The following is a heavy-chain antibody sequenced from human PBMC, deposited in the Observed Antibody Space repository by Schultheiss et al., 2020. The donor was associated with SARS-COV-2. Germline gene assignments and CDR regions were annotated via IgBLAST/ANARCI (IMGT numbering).Heavy chain of an antibody. D-gene: IGHD3-3*01. CDR3: ARAGYDFWSGSIDCFDP. CDR2: IYYSGST. Sequence: SETLSLTCTVSGGSISSYYWSWIRQPPGKGLELIGYIYYSGSTNYNPSLKSRITISLDTSKNQFSLKLSSVTAADTAVYYCARAGYDFWSGSIDCFDPWGQGTLVTVSS. J-gene: IGHJ5*02. CDR1: GGSISSYY. V-gene: IGHV4-59*01.